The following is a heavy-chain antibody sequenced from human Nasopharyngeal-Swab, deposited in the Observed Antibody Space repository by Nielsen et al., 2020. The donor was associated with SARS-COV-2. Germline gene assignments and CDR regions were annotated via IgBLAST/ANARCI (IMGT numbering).Heavy chain of an antibody. Sequence: GGSLTLSCAASGFTFSSYAMHWVRQAPGKGLEWVAVISYDGSNKYYADSVKGRFTISRDNSKNTLYLQMNSLRAEDTAVYYCARDQTGTVTTFLKDYWGQGTLVTVSS. D-gene: IGHD4-17*01. CDR2: ISYDGSNK. J-gene: IGHJ4*02. CDR3: ARDQTGTVTTFLKDY. CDR1: GFTFSSYA. V-gene: IGHV3-30-3*01.